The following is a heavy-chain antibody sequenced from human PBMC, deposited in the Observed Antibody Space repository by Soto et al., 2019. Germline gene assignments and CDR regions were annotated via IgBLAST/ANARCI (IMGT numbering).Heavy chain of an antibody. Sequence: QLQLQESGPGLVKPSETLSLTCTVSGGSISSSRSYWGWVRQPPGKGLEWIGSIQYSGTTYYNPSFKRRGIMSVNTSKNQFSLRLSSVTAADMAVYYCAKHPPLQCSSDGCLSTSEYFHHWGQGTLVYVSS. V-gene: IGHV4-39*01. J-gene: IGHJ1*01. CDR1: GGSISSSRSY. D-gene: IGHD2-15*01. CDR2: IQYSGTT. CDR3: AKHPPLQCSSDGCLSTSEYFHH.